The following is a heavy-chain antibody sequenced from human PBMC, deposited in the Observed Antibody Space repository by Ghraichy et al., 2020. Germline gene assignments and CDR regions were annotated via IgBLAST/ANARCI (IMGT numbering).Heavy chain of an antibody. Sequence: SETLSLTCAVYGGSFSGYYWSWIRQPPGKGLEWIGEINHSGSTNYNPSLKSRVTISVDTSKNQFSLKLSSVTAADTAVYYCARAPFLEWLSINYGMDVWGQGTTVTVSS. J-gene: IGHJ6*02. CDR1: GGSFSGYY. V-gene: IGHV4-34*01. CDR2: INHSGST. D-gene: IGHD3-3*02. CDR3: ARAPFLEWLSINYGMDV.